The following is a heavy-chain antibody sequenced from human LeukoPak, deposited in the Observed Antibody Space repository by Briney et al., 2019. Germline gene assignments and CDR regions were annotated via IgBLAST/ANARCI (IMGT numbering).Heavy chain of an antibody. CDR1: DGSISSSSYY. D-gene: IGHD5-18*01. V-gene: IGHV4-39*01. Sequence: SETLSLTCTVSDGSISSSSYYWGWVRQPPGKGGEWIGSIYYSGSTYYNPSRKSRVTISVDTSNNQSSLKLSSVTAADTAVYYCARPVHTGPWVDTAMASYSTWGQGTLVTVSS. CDR3: ARPVHTGPWVDTAMASYST. CDR2: IYYSGST. J-gene: IGHJ5*02.